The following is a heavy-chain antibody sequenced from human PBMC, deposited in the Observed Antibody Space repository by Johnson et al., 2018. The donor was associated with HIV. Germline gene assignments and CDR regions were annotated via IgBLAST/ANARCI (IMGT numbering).Heavy chain of an antibody. J-gene: IGHJ3*02. CDR2: ISSNGDST. CDR1: GFTFSSYA. D-gene: IGHD3-22*01. CDR3: ARDRANYYDSSGYYLSDAFDI. V-gene: IGHV3-64*01. Sequence: VQVVESGGGLVQPGGSLRLSCAASGFTFSSYAMHWVRQAPGKGLEYVSAISSNGDSTYYANSVKGRFTISRDNSKNTLDLQIGRLRAEDMAVYYCARDRANYYDSSGYYLSDAFDIWGQGTMVTVSS.